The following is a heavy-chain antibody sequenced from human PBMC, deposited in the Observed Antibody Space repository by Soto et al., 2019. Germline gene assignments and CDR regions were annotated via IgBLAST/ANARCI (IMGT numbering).Heavy chain of an antibody. Sequence: QLQLQESGPGLVKPSETLSLTCTVSGGSISSSSYYWGWIRQPPGKGLEWIGSIYYSGSTYYNPSLKSRVTISVDTSKNQFSLKLSSVTAADTAVYYCSLYYDYVWGSPNDAFDIWGQGTMVTVSS. CDR2: IYYSGST. D-gene: IGHD3-16*01. CDR3: SLYYDYVWGSPNDAFDI. V-gene: IGHV4-39*01. CDR1: GGSISSSSYY. J-gene: IGHJ3*02.